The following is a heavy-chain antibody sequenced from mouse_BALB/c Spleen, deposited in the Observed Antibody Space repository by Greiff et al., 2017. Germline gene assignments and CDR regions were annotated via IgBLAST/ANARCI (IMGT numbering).Heavy chain of an antibody. J-gene: IGHJ4*01. Sequence: EVKVVESGGGLVQPGGSLKLSCAASGFTFSSYTMSWVRQTPEKRLEWVAYISNGGGSTYYPDTVKGRFTISRDNAKNTLYLQMSSLKSEDTAMYYCARRNDYDNAMDYWGQGTSVTVSS. V-gene: IGHV5-12-2*01. CDR3: ARRNDYDNAMDY. CDR2: ISNGGGST. CDR1: GFTFSSYT. D-gene: IGHD2-4*01.